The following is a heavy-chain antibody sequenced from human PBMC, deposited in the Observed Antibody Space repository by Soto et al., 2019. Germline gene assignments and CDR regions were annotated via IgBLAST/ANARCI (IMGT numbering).Heavy chain of an antibody. D-gene: IGHD4-17*01. CDR2: IYYSGST. Sequence: PSETLSLTCTVSGGSISSYYWSWIRQPPGKGLEWIGYIYYSGSTNYNPSLKSRVTISVDTSKNQFSLKLSSATAADTAVYYCARGPHDYGDYGAVEYFDYWGQGTLVTVSS. CDR3: ARGPHDYGDYGAVEYFDY. J-gene: IGHJ4*02. CDR1: GGSISSYY. V-gene: IGHV4-59*01.